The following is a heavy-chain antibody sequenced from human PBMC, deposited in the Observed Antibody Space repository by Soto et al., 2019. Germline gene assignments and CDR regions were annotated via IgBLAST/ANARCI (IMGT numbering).Heavy chain of an antibody. CDR1: GFTFSISA. CDR2: MSVDGDNK. D-gene: IGHD6-19*01. J-gene: IGHJ4*02. CDR3: ARDQSSSGWSLSPFDY. Sequence: QVQLVESGGGVVQPGTSLRLSCVAYGFTFSISAMHWVRQAPGKGRDWVAVMSVDGDNKFYADSAKGRFSISRDNPRNTLYLQMDSLRPDDTAVYYCARDQSSSGWSLSPFDYWGRGTMVTVSS. V-gene: IGHV3-30-3*01.